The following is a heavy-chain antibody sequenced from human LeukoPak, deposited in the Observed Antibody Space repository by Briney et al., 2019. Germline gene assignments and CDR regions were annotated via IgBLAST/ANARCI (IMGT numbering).Heavy chain of an antibody. D-gene: IGHD5-12*01. J-gene: IGHJ4*02. V-gene: IGHV4-59*08. CDR3: ARGGFLDSGYDSSQFDY. CDR1: GGSISSYY. Sequence: PSETLSLTCTVSGGSISSYYWSWIRQPPGKGLEWFGYIYYSGSTNYNPSLKSRVTISVDTSKNQFSLKLSSVTAADTAVYYCARGGFLDSGYDSSQFDYWGQGTLVTVSS. CDR2: IYYSGST.